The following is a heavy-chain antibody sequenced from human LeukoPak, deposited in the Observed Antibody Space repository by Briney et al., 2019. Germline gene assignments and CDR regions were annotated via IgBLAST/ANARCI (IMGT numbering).Heavy chain of an antibody. CDR2: IYHSGST. Sequence: SGTLSLTCAVSGGSISSSDWWSWVRQSPGKGLEWIGEIYHSGSTNYIPSLRSRVTISIDKSKNQFSLKLSSVTAADTAVYYCAGGSGYAFEYWGQGTLVTVSS. CDR1: GGSISSSDW. CDR3: AGGSGYAFEY. D-gene: IGHD5-12*01. V-gene: IGHV4-4*02. J-gene: IGHJ4*02.